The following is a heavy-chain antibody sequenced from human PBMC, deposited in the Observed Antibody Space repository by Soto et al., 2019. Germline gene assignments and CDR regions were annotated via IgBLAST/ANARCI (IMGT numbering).Heavy chain of an antibody. CDR2: IMPIFGTT. CDR1: GGTFSSFP. D-gene: IGHD6-19*01. J-gene: IGHJ4*02. CDR3: AMIEYSSGSDY. V-gene: IGHV1-69*01. Sequence: QVQLVQSGAEVKKPGSSVKVSCKASGGTFSSFPIAWVRQAPGQGLEWVGGIMPIFGTTKYAQNFRDRVTIYADESTSTDYMELSSLRFEDTAVYYCAMIEYSSGSDYWGQGTLVTVFS.